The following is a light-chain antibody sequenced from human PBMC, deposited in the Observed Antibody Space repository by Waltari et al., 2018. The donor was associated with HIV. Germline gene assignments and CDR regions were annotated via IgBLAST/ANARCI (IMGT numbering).Light chain of an antibody. CDR2: SNK. V-gene: IGLV1-44*01. J-gene: IGLJ3*02. Sequence: QSVLTQPPSASGTPGQRVSISCSGSSSNIGSNMVNWYQQLPGTAPKLLIYSNKQRPSGVPDRCSGSKSCTSASLAISGLQSEDEADYYCAAWDDSLNAWVFGGGTKLTVL. CDR1: SSNIGSNM. CDR3: AAWDDSLNAWV.